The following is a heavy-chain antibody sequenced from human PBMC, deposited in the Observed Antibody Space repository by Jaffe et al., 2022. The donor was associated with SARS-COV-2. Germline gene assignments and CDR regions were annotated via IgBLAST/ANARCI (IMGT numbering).Heavy chain of an antibody. CDR2: IYHSGST. CDR3: AAEGITGTNAFDY. Sequence: QLQLQESGSGLVKPSQTLSLTCAVSGGSISSGGYSWSWIRQPPGKGLEWIGYIYHSGSTYYNPSLKSRVTISVDRSKNQFSLKLSSVTAADTAVYYCAAEGITGTNAFDYWGQGTLVTVSS. J-gene: IGHJ4*02. V-gene: IGHV4-30-2*01. D-gene: IGHD1-20*01. CDR1: GGSISSGGYS.